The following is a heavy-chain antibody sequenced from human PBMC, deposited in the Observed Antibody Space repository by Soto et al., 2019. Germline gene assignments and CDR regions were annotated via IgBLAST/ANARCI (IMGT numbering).Heavy chain of an antibody. CDR1: GGSIGSYS. V-gene: IGHV4-59*03. J-gene: IGHJ5*02. Sequence: SETLSLTCTVSGGSIGSYSWRWFRQPPGKGLEWIGYIYYSGSTNYNRSLKRQVTYTVDASKTRCSLKRSSVTGADTAVYYCALSYQRIQFDVKAGFDPSGHGTLVTVSS. D-gene: IGHD5-18*01. CDR2: IYYSGST. CDR3: ALSYQRIQFDVKAGFDP.